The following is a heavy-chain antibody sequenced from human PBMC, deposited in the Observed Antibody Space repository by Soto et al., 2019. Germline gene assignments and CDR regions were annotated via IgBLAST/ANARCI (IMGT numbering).Heavy chain of an antibody. CDR3: AREEVAAAGRSGWFDP. J-gene: IGHJ5*02. D-gene: IGHD6-13*01. V-gene: IGHV4-4*07. CDR2: IYTSGST. CDR1: GGSISSYC. Sequence: QVQLQESGPGLVKPSETLSLTCTVSGGSISSYCWSWIRQPAGKGLEWIGRIYTSGSTNYNPSLKSRVTMSVDTSKNQFSLKLSSVTAADTAVYYCAREEVAAAGRSGWFDPWGQGTLVTVSS.